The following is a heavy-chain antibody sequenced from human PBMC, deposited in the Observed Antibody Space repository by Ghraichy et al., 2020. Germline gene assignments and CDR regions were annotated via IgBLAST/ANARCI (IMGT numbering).Heavy chain of an antibody. D-gene: IGHD2-15*01. J-gene: IGHJ3*02. V-gene: IGHV4-61*01. CDR2: IYYSGST. Sequence: SETLSLTCTVSGGSVSSDSYYWSWIRQPPGKGLEWIGYIYYSGSTNYNPSLKSRVTISVDTSKNQFSLKLSSVTAADTAVYYCARDMGGYGSGGSCYSDAVDIWGQGTMVTVSS. CDR1: GGSVSSDSYY. CDR3: ARDMGGYGSGGSCYSDAVDI.